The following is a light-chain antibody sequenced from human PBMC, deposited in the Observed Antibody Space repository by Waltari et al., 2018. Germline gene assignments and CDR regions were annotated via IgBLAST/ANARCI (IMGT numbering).Light chain of an antibody. CDR1: QNIHKNY. J-gene: IGKJ4*01. Sequence: ELVLTQSPGTLSLSPGERVTLSCRASQNIHKNYLVWFQQTPGQAPRPPLYPSSSRATGIPDRLSGSGSGTDFTLTISRLEPEDFAVYYCQQYGSSPLTFGGGTKVEIK. CDR3: QQYGSSPLT. CDR2: PSS. V-gene: IGKV3-20*01.